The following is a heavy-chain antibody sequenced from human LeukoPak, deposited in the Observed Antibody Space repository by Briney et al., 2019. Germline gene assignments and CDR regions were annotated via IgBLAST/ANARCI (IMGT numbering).Heavy chain of an antibody. CDR3: ARQTGSGLFILP. V-gene: IGHV4-38-2*02. CDR2: IYHSGST. J-gene: IGHJ4*02. Sequence: PSETLSLTCTVSGYSISSGYYWGWIRQPPGKGLEWIGSIYHSGSTFDNPSLKSRVTISVDTSKNQFSLKLSSVTAADTAFYFCARQTGSGLFILPGGQGTLVTVSS. CDR1: GYSISSGYY. D-gene: IGHD3-10*01.